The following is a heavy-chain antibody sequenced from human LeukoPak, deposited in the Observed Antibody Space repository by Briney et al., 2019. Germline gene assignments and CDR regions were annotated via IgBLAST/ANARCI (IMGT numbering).Heavy chain of an antibody. CDR1: GGSFSRYY. D-gene: IGHD3-10*01. Sequence: SDTLSLTCAVNGGSFSRYYWNWIRQSPGKGLEWIGEINHSGSTHYNPSLKSRVTISVDTSKNQFSLKLSSVTAADTAVYYCARGQYYYGSGSFDYWGQGTLVTVSS. CDR3: ARGQYYYGSGSFDY. J-gene: IGHJ4*02. CDR2: INHSGST. V-gene: IGHV4-34*01.